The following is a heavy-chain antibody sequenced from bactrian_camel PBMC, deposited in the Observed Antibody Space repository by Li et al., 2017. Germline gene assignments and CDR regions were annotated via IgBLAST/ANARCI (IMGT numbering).Heavy chain of an antibody. CDR2: IYTFVGRT. CDR1: GEIHRRNV. J-gene: IGHJ4*01. CDR3: AADFLPCQLRASEYKY. V-gene: IGHV3-3*01. Sequence: HVQLVESGGGSVQTGGSLTLSCTASGEIHRRNVMGWFRQSPGKEREWVASIYTFVGRTHYGDSVKGRFTISQDDSRLTVYLQMHSLKPEDTAMYYCAADFLPCQLRASEYKYWGQGTQVTVS.